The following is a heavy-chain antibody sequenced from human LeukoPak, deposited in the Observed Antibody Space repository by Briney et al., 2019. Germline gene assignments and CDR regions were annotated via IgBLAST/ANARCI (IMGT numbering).Heavy chain of an antibody. V-gene: IGHV1-8*01. CDR2: MNPKSGST. CDR3: ARGPRDYDESIRYNWFDP. D-gene: IGHD4-17*01. CDR1: GYTFSNYD. J-gene: IGHJ5*02. Sequence: APATVSCKASGYTFSNYDINWVRQAPGQGLEWMGWMNPKSGSTGYAQKFQGRVTMTRDTSISTAYMELSSLTSEDTAKYYCARGPRDYDESIRYNWFDPWGQGTPVTVSS.